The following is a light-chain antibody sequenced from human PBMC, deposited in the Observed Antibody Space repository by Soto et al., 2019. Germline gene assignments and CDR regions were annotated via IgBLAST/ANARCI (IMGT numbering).Light chain of an antibody. Sequence: DIQMTQSPSTLSGSVGDRVTITCRASQTISSWLAWYQQKPGKAPKLLIYKASTLKSGVPSRFSGSGSGTEFTLPISSLQPDDFATYYCQHYNSHSEAFGQGTKVDIK. CDR2: KAS. V-gene: IGKV1-5*03. CDR1: QTISSW. J-gene: IGKJ1*01. CDR3: QHYNSHSEA.